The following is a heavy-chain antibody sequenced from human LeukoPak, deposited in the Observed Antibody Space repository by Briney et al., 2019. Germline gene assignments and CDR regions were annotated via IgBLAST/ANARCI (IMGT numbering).Heavy chain of an antibody. Sequence: SETLSLTCTVSGGSISSYYWSWIRQPPGKGLKWIGYIYYSGSANYNPSLKSRVTLSVDTFTNQLCMKLCSVSAAGTALYFCARDSSHADYYYYYIDVWVKGTTVSVSS. V-gene: IGHV4-59*01. CDR2: IYYSGSA. J-gene: IGHJ6*03. D-gene: IGHD2-2*01. CDR3: ARDSSHADYYYYYIDV. CDR1: GGSISSYY.